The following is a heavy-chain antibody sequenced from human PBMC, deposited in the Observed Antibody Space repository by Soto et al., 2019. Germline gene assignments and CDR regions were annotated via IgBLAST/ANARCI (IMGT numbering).Heavy chain of an antibody. CDR2: IYTSASI. V-gene: IGHV4-4*07. J-gene: IGHJ6*02. D-gene: IGHD6-19*01. CDR1: GADINTYS. CDR3: ARDREAGYNFYYGMDV. Sequence: ETLSLTCSVSGADINTYSWTWIRQPAGKGLEWIGRIYTSASINYNPSLKGRVTLSVDTSTNQVSLRLASVTAADTAIYYCARDREAGYNFYYGMDVWGQGTTVTVSS.